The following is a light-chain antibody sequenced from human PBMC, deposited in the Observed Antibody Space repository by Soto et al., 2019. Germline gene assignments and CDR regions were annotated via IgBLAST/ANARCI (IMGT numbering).Light chain of an antibody. J-gene: IGKJ3*01. CDR1: QDINNY. V-gene: IGKV1-33*01. CDR3: QKYDNLPFT. CDR2: DAS. Sequence: DIQMTQSPSSLSASVGDRVTITCQAGQDINNYLNWYQQKPGKAPKLLVYDASNLETGVPSRFSGSGSGTDFSFTISSLQPEDIATYFCQKYDNLPFTFGPGTKVEIK.